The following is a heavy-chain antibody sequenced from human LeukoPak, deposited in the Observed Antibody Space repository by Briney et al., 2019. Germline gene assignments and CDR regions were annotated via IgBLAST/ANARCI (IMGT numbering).Heavy chain of an antibody. CDR1: GYSISSGYY. Sequence: SETLSLTCTVSGYSISSGYYWGWIRQPPGKGLEWIGSIYHSGSTYYNPSLKSRVTISVDTSKNQFSLKLSSVTAADTAVYYCARGAIVGATPYYYYYMDVWGKGTTVTVSS. J-gene: IGHJ6*03. D-gene: IGHD1-26*01. V-gene: IGHV4-38-2*02. CDR2: IYHSGST. CDR3: ARGAIVGATPYYYYYMDV.